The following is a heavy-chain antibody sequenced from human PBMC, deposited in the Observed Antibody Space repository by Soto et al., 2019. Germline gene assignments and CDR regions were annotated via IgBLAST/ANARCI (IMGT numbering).Heavy chain of an antibody. D-gene: IGHD3-10*01. CDR3: ARHGPYYYGSGSSFDP. CDR1: GGSISSSSYY. J-gene: IGHJ5*02. Sequence: PSETLSLTCTVSGGSISSSSYYWGGLRQPPGKGLEWIGSIYYSGSTYYNPSLKSRVTISVDTSTSQFSLKLSAVTAADTAVYYCARHGPYYYGSGSSFDPWGQGTLVTVSS. V-gene: IGHV4-39*01. CDR2: IYYSGST.